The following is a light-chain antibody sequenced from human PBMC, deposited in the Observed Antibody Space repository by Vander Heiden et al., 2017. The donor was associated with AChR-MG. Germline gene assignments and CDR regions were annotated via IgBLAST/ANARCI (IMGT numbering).Light chain of an antibody. Sequence: IVLPPSPDSLAVSLGERATINYKSSQTVLYNSDNRNYLAWYQLKPRQPPKLLIYWASIRESGVPDRFSGSGSGTDFTLTISSLQAEDVAVYYCQQYYTTGFTFGPRTKVDIK. CDR2: WAS. V-gene: IGKV4-1*01. CDR3: QQYYTTGFT. CDR1: QTVLYNSDNRNY. J-gene: IGKJ3*01.